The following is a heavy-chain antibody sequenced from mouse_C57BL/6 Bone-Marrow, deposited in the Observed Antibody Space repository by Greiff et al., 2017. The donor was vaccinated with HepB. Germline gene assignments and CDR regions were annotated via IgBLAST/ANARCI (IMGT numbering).Heavy chain of an antibody. CDR3: ARYISIYVEDYAMDY. Sequence: EVKLVESGGGLVQPGGSLSLSCAASGFTFTDYYMTWVRQPPGKALEWLGFIRNKANGYTTEYSASVKGRFTISRDNSQSILYLQMNALRAEDSATYYCARYISIYVEDYAMDYWGQGTSVTVSS. D-gene: IGHD2-13*01. CDR1: GFTFTDYY. CDR2: IRNKANGYTT. V-gene: IGHV7-3*01. J-gene: IGHJ4*01.